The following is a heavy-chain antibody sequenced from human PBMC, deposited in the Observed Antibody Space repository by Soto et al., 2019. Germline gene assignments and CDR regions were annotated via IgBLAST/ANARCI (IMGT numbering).Heavy chain of an antibody. Sequence: QVQLVQSGAEVKKPGSSVKVSCKASGGTFSSYAISWVRQAPGQGLEWVGGIIPICGTANYAKKVQGRVTITADESTSTAYMELSSLRSEETAVYYCARGSFSSIAARPFDYWGQGTLVTVSS. V-gene: IGHV1-69*01. CDR1: GGTFSSYA. CDR3: ARGSFSSIAARPFDY. D-gene: IGHD6-6*01. CDR2: IIPICGTA. J-gene: IGHJ4*02.